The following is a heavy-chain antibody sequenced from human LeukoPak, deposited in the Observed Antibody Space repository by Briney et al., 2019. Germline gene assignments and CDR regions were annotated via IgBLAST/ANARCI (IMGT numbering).Heavy chain of an antibody. V-gene: IGHV1-69*05. CDR2: IIPIFGTA. CDR3: ARDLGSEAAADNVGVAFDI. CDR1: GGTFSSYA. J-gene: IGHJ3*02. Sequence: SVKVSCKASGGTFSSYAISWVRQAPGRGLEWMGGIIPIFGTANYAQKFQGRVTITTDESTSTAYMELSSLRSEDTAVYYCARDLGSEAAADNVGVAFDIWGQGTMVTVSS. D-gene: IGHD6-13*01.